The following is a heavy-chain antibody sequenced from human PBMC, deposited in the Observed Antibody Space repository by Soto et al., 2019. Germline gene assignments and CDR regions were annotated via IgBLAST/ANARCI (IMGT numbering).Heavy chain of an antibody. V-gene: IGHV3-21*01. CDR3: ASSDWDYDSSGRTYYFDY. J-gene: IGHJ4*02. CDR1: GFTFSSYS. D-gene: IGHD3-22*01. CDR2: ISSSSSYI. Sequence: GGPLRLSCAASGFTFSSYSMNWVRQAPGKGLEWVSSISSSSSYIYYADSVKGRFTISRDNAKNSLYLQMNSLRAEDTAVYYCASSDWDYDSSGRTYYFDYWGQGTLVTVSS.